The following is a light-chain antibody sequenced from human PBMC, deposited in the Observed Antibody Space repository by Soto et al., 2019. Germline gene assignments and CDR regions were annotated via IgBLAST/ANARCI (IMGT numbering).Light chain of an antibody. Sequence: SYELTQPLSVSVALGQTARITCGGNNIGSKNVHWYQQKPGQAPVLVIYRDSNRPSGIPERFSGSNSGNTATLTISRAQAGDEADYYCQSYDSSLSGWVFGGGTKLTVL. CDR2: RDS. V-gene: IGLV3-9*01. CDR1: NIGSKN. J-gene: IGLJ3*02. CDR3: QSYDSSLSGWV.